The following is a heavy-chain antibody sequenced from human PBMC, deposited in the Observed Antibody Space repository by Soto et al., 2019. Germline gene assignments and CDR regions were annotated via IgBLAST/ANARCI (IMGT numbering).Heavy chain of an antibody. V-gene: IGHV4-34*01. CDR2: INHSGST. CDR3: ARGYCSGGSCSSFDY. CDR1: GGSFSGYY. Sequence: QVQLQQWGAGLLKPSETLSLTCAVYGGSFSGYYWSWIRQPPGKGLEWIGEINHSGSTNYNPSLKSLVTISVDTSTNQFSLKLSSVTAADTAVYYCARGYCSGGSCSSFDYWGQGTLVTVSS. D-gene: IGHD2-15*01. J-gene: IGHJ4*02.